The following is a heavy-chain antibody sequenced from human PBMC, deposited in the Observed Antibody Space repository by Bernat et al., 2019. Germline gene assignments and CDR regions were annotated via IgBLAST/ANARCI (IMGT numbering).Heavy chain of an antibody. V-gene: IGHV4-39*01. CDR1: GGSISSSSYY. CDR3: ASTVRAWRQAFGY. J-gene: IGHJ4*02. CDR2: IYYSGST. D-gene: IGHD1-26*01. Sequence: QLQLQESGPGLVKPSETLSLTCTVSGGSISSSSYYWGWIRQPPGKGLEWIGSIYYSGSTYYNPSLKSRVTISVDTSKNQFSLKLSSVTDADTAVYYCASTVRAWRQAFGYWGQGTLVTVSS.